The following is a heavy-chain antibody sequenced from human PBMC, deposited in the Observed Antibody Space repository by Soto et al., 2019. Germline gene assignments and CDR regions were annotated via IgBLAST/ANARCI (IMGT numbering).Heavy chain of an antibody. CDR1: GYTFTGYY. CDR2: INPNSGGT. D-gene: IGHD6-25*01. CDR3: ASSSSGYGSGAEPNYYYYGMDV. V-gene: IGHV1-2*04. J-gene: IGHJ6*02. Sequence: ASVKVSCKASGYTFTGYYMLWVRQAPGQGLEWMGWINPNSGGTNYAQKFQGWVTMTRDTSISTAYMELSRLRSDDTAVYYCASSSSGYGSGAEPNYYYYGMDVWGQGTTVTVSS.